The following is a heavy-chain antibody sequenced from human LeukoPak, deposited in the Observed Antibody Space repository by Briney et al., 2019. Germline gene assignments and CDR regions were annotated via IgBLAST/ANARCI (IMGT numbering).Heavy chain of an antibody. Sequence: WETLSLTCTLSGVSISISNSYWPWIPQPPGRGLEGIGSIYYSGNTYYNASLKSQVSISIDTSKNQFSLRLTPLTAADTAVYYCARQTGSGLFILPGGQGTLVTVSS. CDR3: ARQTGSGLFILP. CDR1: GVSISISNSY. D-gene: IGHD3/OR15-3a*01. V-gene: IGHV4-39*01. J-gene: IGHJ4*02. CDR2: IYYSGNT.